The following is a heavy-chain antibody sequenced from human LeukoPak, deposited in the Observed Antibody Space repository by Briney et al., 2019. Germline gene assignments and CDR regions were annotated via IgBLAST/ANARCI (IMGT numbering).Heavy chain of an antibody. CDR3: ARHQWHYYYYMGV. J-gene: IGHJ6*03. CDR2: IYYSGDT. CDR1: GGSISSSSYY. Sequence: SETLSLTCTVSGGSISSSSYYWGWIRQPPGKGLEWIGSIYYSGDTYYNPSLKSLRVTRSEYTSKNQLSLRLSSVTAADTAVYYCARHQWHYYYYMGVWGKGSTVTVSS. V-gene: IGHV4-39*01. D-gene: IGHD6-19*01.